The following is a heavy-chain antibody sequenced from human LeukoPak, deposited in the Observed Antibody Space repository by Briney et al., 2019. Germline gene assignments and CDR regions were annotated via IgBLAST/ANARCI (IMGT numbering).Heavy chain of an antibody. J-gene: IGHJ6*02. CDR3: AGPSEYYYYYGMDV. Sequence: ASVKVSCKASGYTFTSYGINWVRQATGQGLEWMGWMNPNSGNTGYAQKFQGRVTMTRNTSISTAYMELSSLRSEDTAVYYCAGPSEYYYYYGMDVWGQGTTVTVSS. V-gene: IGHV1-8*01. CDR2: MNPNSGNT. CDR1: GYTFTSYG.